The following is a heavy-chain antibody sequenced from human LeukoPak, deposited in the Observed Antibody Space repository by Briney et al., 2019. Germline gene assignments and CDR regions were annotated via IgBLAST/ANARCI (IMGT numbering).Heavy chain of an antibody. V-gene: IGHV4-34*01. J-gene: IGHJ6*03. Sequence: SETLSLTCAVYGGSFSGYYWSWIRQPPGKGLEWIGEINHSGSTNYNPSLKSRVTISVDTSKNQFSLKLSSVTAADTAVYYCARRRGYSYGRGPYYYYYMDVWGKGTTVTISS. D-gene: IGHD5-18*01. CDR1: GGSFSGYY. CDR3: ARRRGYSYGRGPYYYYYMDV. CDR2: INHSGST.